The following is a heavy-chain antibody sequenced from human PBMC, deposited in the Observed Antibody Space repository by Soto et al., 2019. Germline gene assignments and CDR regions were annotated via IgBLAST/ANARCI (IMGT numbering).Heavy chain of an antibody. CDR1: GFTFDDYG. J-gene: IGHJ5*02. Sequence: EVQLVESGGGVVWPGGFLRLSCAASGFTFDDYGMSWVRQVPGKGLEWVSGVNSNGDKTGYADSVKGRFTISRDNAKNSLYLQMNSLRVEDTALYHCAREYGSGSSPPWFDPWGQGTLVTVSS. CDR3: AREYGSGSSPPWFDP. D-gene: IGHD3-10*01. V-gene: IGHV3-20*01. CDR2: VNSNGDKT.